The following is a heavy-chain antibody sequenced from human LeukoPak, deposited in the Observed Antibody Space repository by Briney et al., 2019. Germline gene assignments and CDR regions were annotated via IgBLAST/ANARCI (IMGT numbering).Heavy chain of an antibody. CDR2: IYYRGST. CDR1: GGSISSGDYY. D-gene: IGHD3-22*01. CDR3: ARGVRRSGYYDY. Sequence: PSETLSLTCTVSGGSISSGDYYWSWVRQPPGKGLEWIGYIYYRGSTSYNPSLKSRVTMSVDTSKNQFSPNLNSVTAADTAVYYCARGVRRSGYYDYWGQGTLVAVSS. J-gene: IGHJ4*02. V-gene: IGHV4-30-4*01.